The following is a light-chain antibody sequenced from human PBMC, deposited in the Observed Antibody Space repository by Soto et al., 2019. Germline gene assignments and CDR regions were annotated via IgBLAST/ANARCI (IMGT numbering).Light chain of an antibody. CDR2: NAS. V-gene: IGKV1-5*03. CDR1: QTISNS. Sequence: DIQVTQSPSTLSASVGERVTITCRVSQTISNSLAWFQQKPGKAPKLLIYNASILEGGVPSRFNGSGSGTEFTLSISSLQPDDFATYYCQQYNEYSMTFGQGTKVEI. CDR3: QQYNEYSMT. J-gene: IGKJ1*01.